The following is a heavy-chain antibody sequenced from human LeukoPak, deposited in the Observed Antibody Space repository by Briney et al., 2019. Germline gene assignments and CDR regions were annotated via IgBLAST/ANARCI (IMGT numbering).Heavy chain of an antibody. J-gene: IGHJ4*02. D-gene: IGHD6-19*01. CDR2: IYHSGST. V-gene: IGHV4-38-2*01. CDR1: GYSISSGYY. CDR3: ARRLIAVADPFDY. Sequence: SHTLSLPCAVSGYSISSGYYWGSIRQPPGKGLEWIGSIYHSGSTYYNPSLKNRVTIAVDTSKNQFSLRLSSVTAADTAVYYCARRLIAVADPFDYWGQGTLVTVSS.